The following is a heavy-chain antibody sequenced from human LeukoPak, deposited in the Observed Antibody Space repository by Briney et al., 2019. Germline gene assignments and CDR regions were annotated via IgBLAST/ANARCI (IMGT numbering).Heavy chain of an antibody. V-gene: IGHV3-74*01. J-gene: IGHJ4*02. CDR3: VRAKGEYQLLMRY. D-gene: IGHD2-2*01. CDR1: GFTFSNYW. CDR2: INSDGSST. Sequence: GGSLRLSCAASGFTFSNYWVHWVRHAPGRGLVWVSCINSDGSSTTYADSVKGRFTISRDNAKNTLYLQMNSLRAEDTAVYYCVRAKGEYQLLMRYWGQGTLVTVSS.